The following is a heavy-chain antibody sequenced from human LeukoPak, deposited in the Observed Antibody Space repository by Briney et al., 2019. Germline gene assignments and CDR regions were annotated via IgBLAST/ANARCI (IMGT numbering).Heavy chain of an antibody. Sequence: GGSLRLSCVASGFSFREYPIHWVRQAPGKGLEWVAVISNDGSNEYDAEFVKGRFTMSRDNSKNTVFLDMNNLRTEDTAVYYCARAQISMISSGQYLDVWGQGTLVTVSS. V-gene: IGHV3-30-3*01. D-gene: IGHD3/OR15-3a*01. J-gene: IGHJ3*01. CDR1: GFSFREYP. CDR2: ISNDGSNE. CDR3: ARAQISMISSGQYLDV.